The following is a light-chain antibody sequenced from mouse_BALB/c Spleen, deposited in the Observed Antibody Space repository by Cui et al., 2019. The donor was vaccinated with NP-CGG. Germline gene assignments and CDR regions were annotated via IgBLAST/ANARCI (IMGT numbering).Light chain of an antibody. CDR2: GTN. J-gene: IGLJ1*01. CDR1: TGAVTTRNY. CDR3: ALWYSNHWV. V-gene: IGLV1*01. Sequence: QAVVTQESALTTSPGDTVTLTCRPSTGAVTTRNYANWVQEQPDHLFTGLIGGTNNRAPGVPARFSGSLIGDKAALTITGAQTEDEAIYFCALWYSNHWVFGGGTKLTVL.